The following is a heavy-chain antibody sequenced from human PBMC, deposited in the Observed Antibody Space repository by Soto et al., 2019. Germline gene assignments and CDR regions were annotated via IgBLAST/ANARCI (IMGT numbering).Heavy chain of an antibody. D-gene: IGHD6-13*01. CDR1: GGSISSSSYY. CDR3: VRHPAQQLVLNYYYGMDV. CDR2: IYYSGST. J-gene: IGHJ6*02. Sequence: QLQLQESGPGLVKPSETLSLTCTVSGGSISSSSYYWGWIRQPPGKGLEWIGRIYYSGSTYYNPSFKSRVTISVDTSKNQFSLKRSSVTAADTAVYYCVRHPAQQLVLNYYYGMDVWGQGTTVPVSS. V-gene: IGHV4-39*01.